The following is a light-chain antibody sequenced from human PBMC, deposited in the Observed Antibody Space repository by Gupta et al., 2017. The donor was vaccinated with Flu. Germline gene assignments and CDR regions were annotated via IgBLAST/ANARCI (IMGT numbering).Light chain of an antibody. CDR2: GAS. V-gene: IGKV3-15*01. CDR1: QSVSSN. CDR3: QQYNNWPPFT. Sequence: IVMTQSPATLSVSPGERATLSCRASQSVSSNLAWYQQKPGQAPRLLIYGASTRATGIPARFSGSGSGTEFTLTISSLQSEDFAVYYCQQYNNWPPFTFGRGTXVEIK. J-gene: IGKJ4*01.